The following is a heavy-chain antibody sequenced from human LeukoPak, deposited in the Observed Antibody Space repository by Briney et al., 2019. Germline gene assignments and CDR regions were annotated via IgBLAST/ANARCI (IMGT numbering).Heavy chain of an antibody. Sequence: SGGSLRLSCAASGFTFSSYGMHWVRQAPGKGLEWVAVIWYDGSNKYYADSVKGRFTISRDNSKNTLYLQMNSLRAEDTAVYYCARDEPPAYYYDSGSLFDYWGQGTLVTVSS. D-gene: IGHD3-10*01. J-gene: IGHJ4*02. V-gene: IGHV3-33*01. CDR2: IWYDGSNK. CDR1: GFTFSSYG. CDR3: ARDEPPAYYYDSGSLFDY.